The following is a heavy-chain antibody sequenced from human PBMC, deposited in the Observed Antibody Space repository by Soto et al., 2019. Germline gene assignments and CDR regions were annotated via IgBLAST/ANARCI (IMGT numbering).Heavy chain of an antibody. J-gene: IGHJ4*02. CDR1: GFTFNNYA. CDR3: AKGRGGSGSLTPRVDF. D-gene: IGHD3-10*01. CDR2: ISGGGDTT. V-gene: IGHV3-23*01. Sequence: EVQLLESGGGLVQPGGSLRLSCAASGFTFNNYAMTWVRQAPGKWLEWVSAISGGGDTTSYADSGTGRFTVSRDGSKNTLYLQLSSLRAEDTALYYCAKGRGGSGSLTPRVDFWGQGTLVTVSS.